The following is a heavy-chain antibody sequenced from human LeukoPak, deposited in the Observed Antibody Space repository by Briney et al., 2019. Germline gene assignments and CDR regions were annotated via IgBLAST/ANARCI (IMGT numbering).Heavy chain of an antibody. J-gene: IGHJ3*01. CDR3: TRDYSNYVHAFDF. D-gene: IGHD4-11*01. CDR1: GFTFSAYW. CDR2: IKQDGSET. Sequence: GGSLRLSCAASGFTFSAYWMRWIRQAPGKGLEWVANIKQDGSETYYVDSVKGRFTISRDNAKNSLYLQMNSLRAEDTAMYYCTRDYSNYVHAFDFWGQGTMVTVSS. V-gene: IGHV3-7*01.